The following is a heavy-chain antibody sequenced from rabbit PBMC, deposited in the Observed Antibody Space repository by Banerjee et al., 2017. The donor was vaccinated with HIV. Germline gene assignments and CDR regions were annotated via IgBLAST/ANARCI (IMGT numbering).Heavy chain of an antibody. CDR2: MYTDSGST. Sequence: QSLEESGGDLVKPGGSLTLTCTASGFSFGSGYYMCWVRQAPGKGLEWIGCMYTDSGSTYYANWAKGRFTISKTSSTTVTLQMTGLTAADTATYFCARSYASSSGYYYYGMDLWGQGTLVTVS. V-gene: IGHV1S40*01. CDR1: GFSFGSGYY. CDR3: ARSYASSSGYYYYGMDL. D-gene: IGHD1-1*01. J-gene: IGHJ6*01.